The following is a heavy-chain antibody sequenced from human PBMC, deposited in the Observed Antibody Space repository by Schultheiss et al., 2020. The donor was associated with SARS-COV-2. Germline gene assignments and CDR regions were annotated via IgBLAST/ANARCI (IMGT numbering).Heavy chain of an antibody. CDR3: ARDSVTTSYYGMDV. Sequence: GGSLRLSCAASGFTFRTYSLNWVRQVPGKGLEWIASVGSSVTYTYYADSVKGRFTISRDNAKNSLYLQMNSLRAEDTAVYFCARDSVTTSYYGMDVWGQGTTVTVSS. CDR1: GFTFRTYS. D-gene: IGHD4-17*01. CDR2: VGSSVTYT. V-gene: IGHV3-21*01. J-gene: IGHJ6*02.